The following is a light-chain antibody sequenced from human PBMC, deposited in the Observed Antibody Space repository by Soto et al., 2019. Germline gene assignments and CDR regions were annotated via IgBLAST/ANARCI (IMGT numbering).Light chain of an antibody. V-gene: IGKV1D-13*01. J-gene: IGKJ4*01. CDR1: QGISSA. Sequence: IEMTQSPSTLSASVGDRVTITCRTSQGISSALAWYQQKPGKAPMLLIYDASSLESGVPSRFRGSGSGTDFTLTISSLQPEDFATYYCQQFNNYLLTFGGGTKVDIK. CDR3: QQFNNYLLT. CDR2: DAS.